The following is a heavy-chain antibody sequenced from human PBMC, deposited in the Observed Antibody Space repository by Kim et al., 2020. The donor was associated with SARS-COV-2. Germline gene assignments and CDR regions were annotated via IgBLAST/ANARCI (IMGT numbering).Heavy chain of an antibody. D-gene: IGHD6-13*01. Sequence: WYNDYAVSVKSRITINPDTSKNQFSLQLNSVTPEDTAVYYCARGRWYVDYWGQGTLVTVSS. CDR2: WYN. CDR3: ARGRWYVDY. V-gene: IGHV6-1*01. J-gene: IGHJ4*02.